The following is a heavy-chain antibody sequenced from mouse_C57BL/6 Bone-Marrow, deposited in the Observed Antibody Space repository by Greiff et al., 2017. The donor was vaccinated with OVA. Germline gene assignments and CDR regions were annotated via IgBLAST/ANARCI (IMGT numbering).Heavy chain of an antibody. D-gene: IGHD2-12*01. CDR3: ARLLLSYYLDY. CDR2: INTSSGYT. V-gene: IGHV1-7*01. J-gene: IGHJ2*01. CDR1: GYTFTRYW. Sequence: VQLQQSGAELAKPGASVKLSCKASGYTFTRYWMHWVKQRPGQGLAWIGYINTSSGYTKYNQKFKDKATLTADKSSSTAYMQLSSLTYDDSAVYYCARLLLSYYLDYWGQGTTLTVSS.